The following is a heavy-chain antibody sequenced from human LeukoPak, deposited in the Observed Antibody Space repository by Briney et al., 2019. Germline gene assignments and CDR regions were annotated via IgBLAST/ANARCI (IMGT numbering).Heavy chain of an antibody. CDR2: IYTSGST. Sequence: SETLSLTCTVSGVSISRYYWSWIRQPAGKGLEWVGPIYTSGSTNYNPSLKSRVTMSADTSKNQFSLKLSSVTAADTAVYYCAREGYSSSWYGTNYYYYYGMDVWGQGTTVTVSS. J-gene: IGHJ6*02. D-gene: IGHD6-13*01. CDR3: AREGYSSSWYGTNYYYYYGMDV. CDR1: GVSISRYY. V-gene: IGHV4-4*07.